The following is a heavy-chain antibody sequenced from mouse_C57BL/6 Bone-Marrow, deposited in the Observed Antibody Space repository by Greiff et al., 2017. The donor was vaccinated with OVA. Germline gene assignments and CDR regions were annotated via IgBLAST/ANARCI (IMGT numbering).Heavy chain of an antibody. CDR1: GYTFTSYW. J-gene: IGHJ3*01. V-gene: IGHV1-64*01. CDR2: IHPNRGST. Sequence: QVQLKQPGAELVKPGASVKLSCKASGYTFTSYWMHWVKQRPGQGLEWIGMIHPNRGSTNYNEKFKSKATLTVDKSSSTAYMQLSSLTSEDSAVYYCARPDPGAWFAYWDQGTLVTVSA. CDR3: ARPDPGAWFAY.